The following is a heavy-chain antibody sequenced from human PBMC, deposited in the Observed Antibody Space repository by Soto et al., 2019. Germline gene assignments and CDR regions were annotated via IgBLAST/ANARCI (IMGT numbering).Heavy chain of an antibody. CDR2: VSTNGGKT. D-gene: IGHD3-3*01. J-gene: IGHJ3*02. CDR1: GFTFSSYA. CDR3: AKAYRSVTIFPAFDI. Sequence: GGSLRLSCAASGFTFSSYAMSWVRQAPGKGLAWVSAVSTNGGKTYYADSVKGRFTVSRDNSKNTLYLQMNSLRAEDTAVYYCAKAYRSVTIFPAFDIWAQGTMVPVSS. V-gene: IGHV3-23*01.